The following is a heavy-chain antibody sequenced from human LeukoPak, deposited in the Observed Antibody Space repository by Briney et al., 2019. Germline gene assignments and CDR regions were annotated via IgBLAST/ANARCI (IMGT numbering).Heavy chain of an antibody. Sequence: SVKVSCKASGGTFSSYAISWVRQAPGQGLEWMGGIIPIFGTANYAQKFQGRVTITADESTSTAYMELSGLRSEDTAVYYCARVYDILTGYLDYWGQGTLVTVSS. D-gene: IGHD3-9*01. CDR2: IIPIFGTA. CDR3: ARVYDILTGYLDY. CDR1: GGTFSSYA. J-gene: IGHJ4*02. V-gene: IGHV1-69*13.